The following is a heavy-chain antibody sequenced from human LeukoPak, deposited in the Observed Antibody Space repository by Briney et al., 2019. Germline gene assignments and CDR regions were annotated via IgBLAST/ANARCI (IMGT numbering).Heavy chain of an antibody. V-gene: IGHV3-43*02. D-gene: IGHD6-19*01. CDR1: GFIVDDYA. J-gene: IGHJ3*02. Sequence: GGSLRLSRAASGFIVDDYAMYWVRQAPGKGLEWVSLISGDGGSTYYADSVKGRFTISRDNSNNSLFLQMNSLRTEDTALYYCAKDILSEQWHDAFDIWGQGTMVTVSS. CDR2: ISGDGGST. CDR3: AKDILSEQWHDAFDI.